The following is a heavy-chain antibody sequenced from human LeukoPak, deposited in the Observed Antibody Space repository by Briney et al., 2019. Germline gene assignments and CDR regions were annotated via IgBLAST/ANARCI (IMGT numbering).Heavy chain of an antibody. CDR1: GGSISSGSYY. CDR2: IYTSGST. D-gene: IGHD4-17*01. Sequence: SETLSLTCTVSGGSISSGSYYWSWIRQPAGKGLEWIGRIYTSGSTSYNPSLKSRVTMSVDTSRNQFSLKLRSVTAADTAVYYCARDHYDHYGDYVFDYWGQGTLVTVSS. J-gene: IGHJ4*02. V-gene: IGHV4-61*02. CDR3: ARDHYDHYGDYVFDY.